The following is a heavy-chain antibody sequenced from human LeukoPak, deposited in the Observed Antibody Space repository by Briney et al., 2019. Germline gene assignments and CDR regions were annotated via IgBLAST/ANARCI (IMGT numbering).Heavy chain of an antibody. Sequence: GGSLRLSCAASGFTFSSYSMNWVRQAPGKGPEWVSSISSSSSYIYYADSVKGRFTISRDNAKNSLYLQMNSLRAEDTAVYYCARDLDYGPSDAFDIWGQGTMVTVSS. V-gene: IGHV3-21*01. CDR3: ARDLDYGPSDAFDI. D-gene: IGHD4-17*01. J-gene: IGHJ3*02. CDR1: GFTFSSYS. CDR2: ISSSSSYI.